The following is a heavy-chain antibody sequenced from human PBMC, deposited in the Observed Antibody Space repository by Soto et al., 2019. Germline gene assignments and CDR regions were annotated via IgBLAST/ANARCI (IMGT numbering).Heavy chain of an antibody. CDR1: GFTFSSYG. Sequence: VQLVESGGGVVQPGRSLRLSCAASGFTFSSYGMHWVRQAPGKGLEWVAVIWYDGSNNYYADSVKGRFTISRDNSKNTLYLQLNSLRAEDTAVYFCAREYCSGGSCYEDYWGQGTLVTVSS. CDR3: AREYCSGGSCYEDY. D-gene: IGHD2-15*01. V-gene: IGHV3-33*01. CDR2: IWYDGSNN. J-gene: IGHJ4*02.